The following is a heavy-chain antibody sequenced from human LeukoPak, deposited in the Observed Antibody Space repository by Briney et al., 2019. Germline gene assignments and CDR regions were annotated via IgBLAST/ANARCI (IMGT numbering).Heavy chain of an antibody. CDR1: GGSISSYY. Sequence: KPSETLSLTCTVSGGSISSYYWGWIRQPPGKGLEWVGYIFYSASANYNPSFRSRVTISVDTSKNQFSLKLSSVTAADTAVYYCAREVVSGGNCFFDYWGQETLVTVSS. D-gene: IGHD2-15*01. CDR3: AREVVSGGNCFFDY. V-gene: IGHV4-59*01. CDR2: IFYSASA. J-gene: IGHJ4*02.